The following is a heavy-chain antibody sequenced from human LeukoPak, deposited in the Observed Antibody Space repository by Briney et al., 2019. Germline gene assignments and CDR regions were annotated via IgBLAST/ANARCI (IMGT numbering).Heavy chain of an antibody. D-gene: IGHD3-9*01. J-gene: IGHJ6*02. CDR1: GGSISSYY. V-gene: IGHV4-59*01. CDR3: ARVATGTGWYGMDV. CDR2: IYYSGST. Sequence: PSETLSLTCTVSGGSISSYYWSWIRQPPGKGLEWIGYIYYSGSTNYNPSLKSRVTISVDTSKNQFSLKLSSVTAADTAVYYCARVATGTGWYGMDVWGQGTTVTVSS.